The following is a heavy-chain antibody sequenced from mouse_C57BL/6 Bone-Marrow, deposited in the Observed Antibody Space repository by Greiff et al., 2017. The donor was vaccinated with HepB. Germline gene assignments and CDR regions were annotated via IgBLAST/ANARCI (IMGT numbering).Heavy chain of an antibody. CDR1: GFTIKNTY. D-gene: IGHD1-1*01. J-gene: IGHJ3*01. CDR3: ARYTTVVARAY. V-gene: IGHV14-3*01. Sequence: EVQLQESVAELVRPGASVKLSCTASGFTIKNTYMHWVKQRPEQGLEWIGRIDPANGNTNYAPKFQGKATITADTSSNTAYLQLSSLTSEDTAIYYGARYTTVVARAYWGQGTLVTVSA. CDR2: IDPANGNT.